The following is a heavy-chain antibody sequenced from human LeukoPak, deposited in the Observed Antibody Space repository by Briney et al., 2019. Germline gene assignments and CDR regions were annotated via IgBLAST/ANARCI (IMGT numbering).Heavy chain of an antibody. CDR3: ARAGVRGVILYGPKAPFDY. CDR1: GGSISSGGYY. J-gene: IGHJ4*02. Sequence: PSETLSLTCTVSGGSISSGGYYWSWIRQHPGKGLEWIGYIYYSGSAYYNPPLKSRVTISVDTSKNQFSLKLSSVTAADTAVYYCARAGVRGVILYGPKAPFDYWGQGTLVTVSS. V-gene: IGHV4-31*03. D-gene: IGHD3-10*01. CDR2: IYYSGSA.